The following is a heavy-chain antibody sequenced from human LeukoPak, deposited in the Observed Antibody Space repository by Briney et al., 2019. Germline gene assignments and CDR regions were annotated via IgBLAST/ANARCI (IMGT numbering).Heavy chain of an antibody. V-gene: IGHV1-69*13. Sequence: SVKVSCTASGGTFSSYAISWVRQAPGQGLEWMGGIIPIFGTANYAQTFQGRVTITADESTSTAYMELSSLRSEDTAVYYCATKAHYYGSSGYYLWGQGTLVTVSS. CDR2: IIPIFGTA. CDR3: ATKAHYYGSSGYYL. J-gene: IGHJ5*02. D-gene: IGHD3-22*01. CDR1: GGTFSSYA.